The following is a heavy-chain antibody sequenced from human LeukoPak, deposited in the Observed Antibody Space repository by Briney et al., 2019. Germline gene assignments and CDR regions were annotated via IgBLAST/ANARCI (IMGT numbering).Heavy chain of an antibody. D-gene: IGHD3-10*01. Sequence: GGSLRLSCAASGFTLSDSGMNWVRQPPGKGLEWVSGVSSDGRAYYGDSVKGRFTVSRDNFKNTLNLQMNNLRAEDTARYYCARSSLGRGVSGFGCWGQGTVVTVSS. CDR1: GFTLSDSG. CDR2: VSSDGRA. J-gene: IGHJ4*02. CDR3: ARSSLGRGVSGFGC. V-gene: IGHV3-23*01.